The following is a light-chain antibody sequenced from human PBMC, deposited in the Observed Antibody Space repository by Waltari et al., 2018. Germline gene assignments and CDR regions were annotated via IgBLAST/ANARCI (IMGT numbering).Light chain of an antibody. V-gene: IGLV7-46*01. CDR1: TGPLTSGHY. J-gene: IGLJ3*02. Sequence: QAVVTQEPSLTVSPGGTVNLTCGSSTGPLTSGHYPSWFQQKHGPAPRTLISDTTNKNSCAPARFSGSLRGGKAALTLSGAQPEDEADYYCFVSYDGAEGVFGGGTKLTVL. CDR2: DTT. CDR3: FVSYDGAEGV.